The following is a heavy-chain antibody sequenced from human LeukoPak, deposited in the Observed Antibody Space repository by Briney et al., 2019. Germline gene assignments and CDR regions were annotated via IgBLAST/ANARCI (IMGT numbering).Heavy chain of an antibody. CDR3: ARDLYIYDY. D-gene: IGHD4-11*01. CDR2: INHSGST. Sequence: SETLSLTCAVYGGSFSGYYWSWIRQPPGKGLEWIGEINHSGSTNYNPSLKSRVTMSVDTSKNQFSLKLSSVTAADTAVYYCARDLYIYDYWGQGTLVTVSS. CDR1: GGSFSGYY. J-gene: IGHJ4*02. V-gene: IGHV4-34*01.